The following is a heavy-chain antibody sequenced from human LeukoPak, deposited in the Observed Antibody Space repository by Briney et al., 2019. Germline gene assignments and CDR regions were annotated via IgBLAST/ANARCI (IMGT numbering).Heavy chain of an antibody. CDR3: VSFYETY. Sequence: GGSLRLSCAASGNYWMHWVRRVPGKGLVWVSHINSDGSWTSYADSVKGRFTISKDNAKNTVYLQMNSLRAEDTAVYYCVSFYETYWGRGTLVTVSS. J-gene: IGHJ4*02. CDR2: INSDGSWT. CDR1: GNYW. V-gene: IGHV3-74*01. D-gene: IGHD2/OR15-2a*01.